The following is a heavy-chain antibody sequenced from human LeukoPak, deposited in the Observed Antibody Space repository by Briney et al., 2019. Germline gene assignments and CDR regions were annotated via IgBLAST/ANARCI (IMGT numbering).Heavy chain of an antibody. Sequence: GGSLRLSCAASGFIFSSYSMSWVRQAPGKGLEWVSSISSSSSYIYYTDSVKGRFTISRDNAKNSLFLQINSLRAEDTAAYCCARDWEIDYGDYGYYYYGMDVWGQGTTVTVSS. CDR1: GFIFSSYS. D-gene: IGHD4-17*01. V-gene: IGHV3-21*01. J-gene: IGHJ6*02. CDR2: ISSSSSYI. CDR3: ARDWEIDYGDYGYYYYGMDV.